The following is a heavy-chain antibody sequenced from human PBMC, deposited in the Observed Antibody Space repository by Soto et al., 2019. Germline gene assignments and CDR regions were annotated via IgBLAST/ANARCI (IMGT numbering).Heavy chain of an antibody. D-gene: IGHD3-10*01. Sequence: SQTLSLTCAISGDSVSSSSAAWNWIRQSPSRGLEWLGRTYYRSKWYNDYAVSVKSRITINPDTSKNQFSLQLNSVTPEDTAVYYCAREGGSNSETMGPYYYYGMDVWGQGTTVTAP. CDR3: AREGGSNSETMGPYYYYGMDV. V-gene: IGHV6-1*01. CDR2: TYYRSKWYN. CDR1: GDSVSSSSAA. J-gene: IGHJ6*02.